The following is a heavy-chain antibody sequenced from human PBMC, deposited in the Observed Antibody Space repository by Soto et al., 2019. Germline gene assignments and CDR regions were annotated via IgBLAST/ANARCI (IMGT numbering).Heavy chain of an antibody. V-gene: IGHV1-3*01. D-gene: IGHD5-18*01. CDR1: GYTFTDYA. Sequence: QVQLVQSGAEVKKPGASVKVSCKASGYTFTDYAIHWVRQAPGQRLEWMGWITVGNGNTKYSQKFQGRIAITRDTSASTAYMELRSLRSEETAVYYCAREGGYTYGYWFDPWGQGTLVTVSS. CDR3: AREGGYTYGYWFDP. CDR2: ITVGNGNT. J-gene: IGHJ5*02.